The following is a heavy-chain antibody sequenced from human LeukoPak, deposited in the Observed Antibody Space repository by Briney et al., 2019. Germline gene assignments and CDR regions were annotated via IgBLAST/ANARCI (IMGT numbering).Heavy chain of an antibody. D-gene: IGHD6-13*01. CDR1: GFTLDDYA. J-gene: IGHJ6*03. CDR2: ISWNSGSI. CDR3: AKAPYSSSWYGNYYYYMDV. V-gene: IGHV3-9*01. Sequence: GRSLRLPCAASGFTLDDYAMHWVRQAPGKGREWVTGISWNSGSIGYADSVKGRFTISRDNAKNSLHLQMNSLRAEDTALYYCAKAPYSSSWYGNYYYYMDVWGKGTTVTVSS.